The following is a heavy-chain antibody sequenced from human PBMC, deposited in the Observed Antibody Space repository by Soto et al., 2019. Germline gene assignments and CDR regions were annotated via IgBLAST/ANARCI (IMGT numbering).Heavy chain of an antibody. Sequence: ASVKVSCKTSGYTFTTYGVSWVRQASGQGLEWMGIINPSGGSTSYAQKFQGRVTMTRDTSTSTVYMELSSLRSEDTAVYYCARDAGIAAAGAPQVWFDPWGQGTLVTAPQ. CDR1: GYTFTTYG. D-gene: IGHD6-13*01. V-gene: IGHV1-46*01. CDR2: INPSGGST. J-gene: IGHJ5*02. CDR3: ARDAGIAAAGAPQVWFDP.